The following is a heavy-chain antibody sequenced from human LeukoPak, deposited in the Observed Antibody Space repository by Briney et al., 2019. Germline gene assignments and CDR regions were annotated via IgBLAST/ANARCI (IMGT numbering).Heavy chain of an antibody. D-gene: IGHD2-2*01. J-gene: IGHJ4*02. Sequence: PGGSLRLSCAASGFIFSSFGMHCVRQSPGNGLEWVAVISYDGGNKYYADSVKGRFTISRDNSKNTLYLQMNSLRAEDTAVYYCARDRLSFIVVVPADYWGQGTLVTVSS. CDR1: GFIFSSFG. V-gene: IGHV3-30*03. CDR3: ARDRLSFIVVVPADY. CDR2: ISYDGGNK.